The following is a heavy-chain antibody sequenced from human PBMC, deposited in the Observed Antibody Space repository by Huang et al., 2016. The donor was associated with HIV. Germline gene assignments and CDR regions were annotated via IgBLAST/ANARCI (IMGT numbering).Heavy chain of an antibody. V-gene: IGHV1-69*01. D-gene: IGHD6-6*01. CDR1: GGTFSTYA. CDR3: ARGRTRSSLYDSYYGLDV. CDR2: IIPIFGTA. J-gene: IGHJ6*02. Sequence: QVQLVQSGAEVKKPGSSVKVSCKASGGTFSTYAISWVRQAPGQGLEWMGGIIPIFGTANYAQKFQGTVTITAYEFTSTAYMELSSLRSEDTALYYCARGRTRSSLYDSYYGLDVWGQGTTVTVSS.